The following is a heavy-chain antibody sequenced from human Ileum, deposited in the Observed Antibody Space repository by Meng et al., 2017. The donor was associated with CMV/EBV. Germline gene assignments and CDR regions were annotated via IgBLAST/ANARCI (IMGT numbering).Heavy chain of an antibody. CDR2: VFSSRSS. J-gene: IGHJ4*02. V-gene: IGHV4-59*02. CDR1: GDFEYNYY. CDR3: ARSVSVRAMFDY. D-gene: IGHD5/OR15-5a*01. Sequence: LMKPSETLTLICNVSGDFEYNYYWNWLRQSTEKGLEWICYVFSSRSSSLNPPLRSRVTMSLDTSKNQFSLTLSSVTTADTAVYFCARSVSVRAMFDYWGQGNLVTVSS.